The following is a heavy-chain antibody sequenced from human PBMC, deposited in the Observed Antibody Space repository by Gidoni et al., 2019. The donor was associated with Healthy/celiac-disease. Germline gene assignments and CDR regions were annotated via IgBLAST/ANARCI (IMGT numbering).Heavy chain of an antibody. CDR2: ISSSSSTI. J-gene: IGHJ5*02. CDR3: ARPSGFGESNNWFDP. D-gene: IGHD3-10*01. CDR1: GFTFSRYS. Sequence: EVQLVESGGGLVQPWGSLRLSCAASGFTFSRYSMNWVRQAPGKGLEWVSYISSSSSTIYYADSVKGRFTISRDNAKNSLYLQMNSLRDEDTAVYYCARPSGFGESNNWFDPWGQGTLVTVSS. V-gene: IGHV3-48*02.